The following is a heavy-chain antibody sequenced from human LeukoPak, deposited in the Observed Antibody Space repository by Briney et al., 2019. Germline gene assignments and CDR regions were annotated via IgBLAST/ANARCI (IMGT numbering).Heavy chain of an antibody. V-gene: IGHV1-46*01. Sequence: ASVKVSCKASGYTFTSYYMHWVRQAPGQGLEWMGIINPSGGSTSYAQKFQGRVTMTRDTSTSTVYMELSSLRSEDTAVYYCARGSGGSSGWYPNLLLDYWGQGTLVIVPS. CDR3: ARGSGGSSGWYPNLLLDY. CDR1: GYTFTSYY. D-gene: IGHD6-19*01. CDR2: INPSGGST. J-gene: IGHJ4*02.